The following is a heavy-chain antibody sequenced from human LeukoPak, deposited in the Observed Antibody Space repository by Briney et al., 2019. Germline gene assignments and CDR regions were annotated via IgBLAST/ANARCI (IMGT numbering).Heavy chain of an antibody. CDR1: GFTFSDYY. J-gene: IGHJ4*02. Sequence: PGGSLRLSCAASGFTFSDYYMSWIRQAPGKGLEWVSYISSSGSTIYYADSVRGRFTISRDNAKNSLYLQMNSLRAEDTAVYYCARMSAFYYYGSGSYKGDFDYWGQGTLVTVSS. D-gene: IGHD3-10*01. CDR3: ARMSAFYYYGSGSYKGDFDY. CDR2: ISSSGSTI. V-gene: IGHV3-11*04.